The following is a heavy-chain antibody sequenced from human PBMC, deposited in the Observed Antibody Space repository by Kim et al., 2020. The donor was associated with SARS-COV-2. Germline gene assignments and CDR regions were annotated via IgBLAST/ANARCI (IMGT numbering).Heavy chain of an antibody. V-gene: IGHV5-51*01. J-gene: IGHJ4*02. Sequence: RYSPSFQGQVTISADKSISTAYLQWNSLKASDTAMYYCARQEGATRDFDYWGQGTLVTASS. CDR3: ARQEGATRDFDY. D-gene: IGHD1-26*01.